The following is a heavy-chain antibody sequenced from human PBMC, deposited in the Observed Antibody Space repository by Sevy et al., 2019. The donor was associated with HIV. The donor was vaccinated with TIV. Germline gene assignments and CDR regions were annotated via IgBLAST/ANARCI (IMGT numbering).Heavy chain of an antibody. D-gene: IGHD6-13*01. V-gene: IGHV3-72*01. CDR3: ATHAGIAAAGRVFDY. Sequence: GGSLRLSCVASGFTFSDHYMEWVRQAPGKGLEWVGRTRNKADGYTKEYAASVKGRFTISREDSKNSLYVQMNSLKTEDTAVYYCATHAGIAAAGRVFDYWGQGTLVTVSS. J-gene: IGHJ4*02. CDR2: TRNKADGYTK. CDR1: GFTFSDHY.